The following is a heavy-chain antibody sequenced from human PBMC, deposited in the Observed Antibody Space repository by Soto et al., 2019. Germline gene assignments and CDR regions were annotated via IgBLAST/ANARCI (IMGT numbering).Heavy chain of an antibody. J-gene: IGHJ4*02. V-gene: IGHV4-61*01. CDR2: IYNTGST. CDR3: ARGGGVTATFDY. D-gene: IGHD5-18*01. Sequence: LETLSLTCSVAGGSSSSGSCYWIWIRQPPGKGLEWIGYIYNTGSTNYNPSLKSRVTMSVDTSKNQFSLKLTSVTAADTAVYYCARGGGVTATFDYWGRGTLVTVS. CDR1: GGSSSSGSCY.